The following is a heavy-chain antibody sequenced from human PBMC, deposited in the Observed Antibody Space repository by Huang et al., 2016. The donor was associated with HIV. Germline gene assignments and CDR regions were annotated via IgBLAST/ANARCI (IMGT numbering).Heavy chain of an antibody. CDR3: ARERYYYDRSGYYTPVEYFHH. V-gene: IGHV1-18*01. J-gene: IGHJ1*01. Sequence: QVQLVQSGAEVKKPGASVKVSCKASGYTFTNYAINWVRQAPGQSLEWMGGISGYNGKTNYGQKVQGRVTMTKDTSTSTAYMELRSLISDDTAVYYCARERYYYDRSGYYTPVEYFHHWGQGTLVTVSS. D-gene: IGHD3-22*01. CDR1: GYTFTNYA. CDR2: ISGYNGKT.